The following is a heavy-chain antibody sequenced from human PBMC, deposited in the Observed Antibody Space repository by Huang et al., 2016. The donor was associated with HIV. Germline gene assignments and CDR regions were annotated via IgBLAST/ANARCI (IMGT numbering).Heavy chain of an antibody. CDR1: GFSFRNYA. D-gene: IGHD3-22*01. Sequence: EVQVVESGGDLIQPGGSLRLSCAASGFSFRNYAMSWVRQAPGKGLEWGSGINGGAYKTDYAESVKGRFTISKDNSKKTLYLQMNSLRVEDTAVYYCAKDGYYHDSSGPYFFDYWGQGTLVTVSS. CDR3: AKDGYYHDSSGPYFFDY. V-gene: IGHV3-23*04. J-gene: IGHJ4*02. CDR2: INGGAYKT.